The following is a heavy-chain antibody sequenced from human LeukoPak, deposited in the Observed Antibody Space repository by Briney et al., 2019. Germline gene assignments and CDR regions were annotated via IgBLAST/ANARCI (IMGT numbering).Heavy chain of an antibody. CDR2: ITTSDGNT. CDR1: GFTFSSYT. D-gene: IGHD4-23*01. CDR3: ARDRWAFDI. Sequence: GSLRLSCAASGFTFSSYTMSWVRQAPGKGLEWVSTITTSDGNTYYADSVKGRFTISRDNSKNTLYLQMNSLRAEDTAVYYCARDRWAFDIWGQGTMVTVSS. V-gene: IGHV3-23*01. J-gene: IGHJ3*02.